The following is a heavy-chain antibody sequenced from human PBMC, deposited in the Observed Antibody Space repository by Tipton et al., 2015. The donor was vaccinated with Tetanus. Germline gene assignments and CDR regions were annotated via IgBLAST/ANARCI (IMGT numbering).Heavy chain of an antibody. D-gene: IGHD5-18*01. CDR2: INYSGST. V-gene: IGHV4-31*03. J-gene: IGHJ4*02. CDR3: ARGARGYTYG. CDR1: GVSMSNGGYY. Sequence: TLSLTCTVSGVSMSNGGYYWSWIRQHPGKGLEWIGYINYSGSTYFNPSLKSRVTISADMSENQFSLNLTSVTAADTAVYYCARGARGYTYGWGQGTLVTVSS.